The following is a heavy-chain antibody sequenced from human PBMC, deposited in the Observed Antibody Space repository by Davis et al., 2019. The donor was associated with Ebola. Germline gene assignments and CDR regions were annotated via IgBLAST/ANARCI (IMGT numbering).Heavy chain of an antibody. J-gene: IGHJ6*04. CDR1: GFTFSSYD. Sequence: GESLKISCAASGFTFSSYDMHWVRQATGKGLEWVSAIGTAGDTYYPGSVKGRFTISRENAKNSLYLQMNSLRAGDTAVYYCARGLPVRDTLWYYYYGMDVWGKGTTVTVSS. D-gene: IGHD3-10*01. V-gene: IGHV3-13*01. CDR2: IGTAGDT. CDR3: ARGLPVRDTLWYYYYGMDV.